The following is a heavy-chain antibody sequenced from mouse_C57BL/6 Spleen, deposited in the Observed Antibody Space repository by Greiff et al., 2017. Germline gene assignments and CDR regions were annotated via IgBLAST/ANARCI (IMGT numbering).Heavy chain of an antibody. D-gene: IGHD1-1*01. CDR3: ARYDYYGSSNWYFGV. J-gene: IGHJ1*03. CDR1: GYTFTDYN. Sequence: EVQRVESGPELVKPGASVKMSCKASGYTFTDYNMHWVKQSHGKSLEWIGNINPNNGGTSYNQKFKGKATLTVNKSSSTAYMELRSLTSEDSAVYYCARYDYYGSSNWYFGVWGTGATVTVSS. V-gene: IGHV1-22*01. CDR2: INPNNGGT.